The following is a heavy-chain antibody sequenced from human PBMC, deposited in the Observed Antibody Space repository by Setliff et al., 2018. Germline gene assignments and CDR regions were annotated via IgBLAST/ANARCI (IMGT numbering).Heavy chain of an antibody. V-gene: IGHV1-69*10. CDR1: GYTFRNYA. J-gene: IGHJ4*02. CDR3: ARDGDSYGATVDY. CDR2: IIPILGIA. Sequence: SVKVSCKASGYTFRNYAFAWVRQAPGQGLEWVGWIIPILGIANYAQKFQGRVTITADKSTSTAYMELSSLRSEDTAVYYCARDGDSYGATVDYWGQGTLVTVSS. D-gene: IGHD5-18*01.